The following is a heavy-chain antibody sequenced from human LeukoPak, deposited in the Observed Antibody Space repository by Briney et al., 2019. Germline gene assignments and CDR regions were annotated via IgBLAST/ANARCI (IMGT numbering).Heavy chain of an antibody. CDR3: ASGIQLWVDFDY. D-gene: IGHD5-18*01. CDR1: GFTFSSYA. CDR2: ISGSGGST. V-gene: IGHV3-23*01. J-gene: IGHJ4*02. Sequence: GGSLRLSCAASGFTFSSYAMSWVRQAPGKGLEWVSAISGSGGSTYYADSVKGRFTISRDNSKNTLYLQMNSLRAEDTAVYYCASGIQLWVDFDYWGQGTLVTVSS.